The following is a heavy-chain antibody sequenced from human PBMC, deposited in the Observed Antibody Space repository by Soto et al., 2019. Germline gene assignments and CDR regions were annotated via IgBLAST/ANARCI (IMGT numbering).Heavy chain of an antibody. CDR1: GFTFTSSA. CDR3: AALEVGYLFMDV. Sequence: SVKVSCKASGFTFTSSAMQWVRQARGQRLEWIGWIVVGSGNTNYAQKFQERVTITGDMSTSTAYMELSSLRSEDTAVYYCAALEVGYLFMDVWGQGTTVTVSS. D-gene: IGHD6-25*01. J-gene: IGHJ6*02. V-gene: IGHV1-58*02. CDR2: IVVGSGNT.